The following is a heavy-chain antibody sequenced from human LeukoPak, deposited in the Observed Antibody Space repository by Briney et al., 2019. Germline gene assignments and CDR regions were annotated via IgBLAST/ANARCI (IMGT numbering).Heavy chain of an antibody. V-gene: IGHV4-30-4*08. CDR1: GGSISSGDYY. D-gene: IGHD3-16*01. J-gene: IGHJ4*02. CDR2: IYYSGST. Sequence: SETLSLTXTVSGGSISSGDYYWSWIRQPPGKGLEWIGYIYYSGSTYYNPSLKSRVTISVDTSKNQFSLKLSSVTAADTAVYYCARLFLGELYFDYWGQGTLVTVSS. CDR3: ARLFLGELYFDY.